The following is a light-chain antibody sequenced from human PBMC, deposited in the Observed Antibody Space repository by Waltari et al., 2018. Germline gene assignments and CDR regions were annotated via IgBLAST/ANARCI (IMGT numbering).Light chain of an antibody. CDR3: QQRNSWPLT. CDR1: QSVGDS. CDR2: DAS. V-gene: IGKV3-11*01. Sequence: EIVLTQSPVTLSLSPGEGATLSCKTSQSVGDSLAWYQPRPGQAPRLLIYDASRRAAGIPARFSGSGSGTDFTLTISSLESEDSAVYFCQQRNSWPLTFGPGTTV. J-gene: IGKJ3*01.